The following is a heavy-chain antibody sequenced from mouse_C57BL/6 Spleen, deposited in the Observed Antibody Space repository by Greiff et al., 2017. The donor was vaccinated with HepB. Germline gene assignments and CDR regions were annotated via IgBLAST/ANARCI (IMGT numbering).Heavy chain of an antibody. V-gene: IGHV1-15*01. J-gene: IGHJ2*01. CDR1: GYTFTDYE. CDR2: IDPETGGT. D-gene: IGHD3-3*01. Sequence: QVQLQQSGAELVRPGASVTLSCKASGYTFTDYEMHWVKQTPVHGLEWIGAIDPETGGTAYNQKFKGKAILTADKSSSTAYMELRSLTSEDAAVYYCTRGGARDFYPYFDYWGQGTTLTVSS. CDR3: TRGGARDFYPYFDY.